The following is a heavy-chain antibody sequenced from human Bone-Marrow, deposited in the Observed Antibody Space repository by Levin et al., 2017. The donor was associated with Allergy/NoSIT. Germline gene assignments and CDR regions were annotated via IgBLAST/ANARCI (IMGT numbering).Heavy chain of an antibody. V-gene: IGHV3-21*06. CDR1: GLSFSNYD. CDR2: ISGGSSRI. Sequence: GESLKISCAASGLSFSNYDMNWVRQAPGKGLEWVSSISGGSSRIYYTDSVKGRFTISRDNAKNSLYLQMNSLRVEDTAVYYCASWAMFYYDGSDFDYFYYGMDVWGQGTTVTVSS. CDR3: ASWAMFYYDGSDFDYFYYGMDV. D-gene: IGHD3-16*01. J-gene: IGHJ6*02.